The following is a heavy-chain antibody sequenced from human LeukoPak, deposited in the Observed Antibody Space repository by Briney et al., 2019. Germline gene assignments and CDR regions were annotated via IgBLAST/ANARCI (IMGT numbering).Heavy chain of an antibody. Sequence: GGSLRLSCAASGFTFSSYSMNWVRQAPGKGLEWVSSISSTNSYIYYADSVKGRFTISRDNAKNSLYLQMSSLRAEDTAVYYCARVAVQDNRNYYYYYYMDVWGKGTTVTVSS. V-gene: IGHV3-21*01. CDR1: GFTFSSYS. CDR3: ARVAVQDNRNYYYYYYMDV. D-gene: IGHD1-1*01. CDR2: ISSTNSYI. J-gene: IGHJ6*03.